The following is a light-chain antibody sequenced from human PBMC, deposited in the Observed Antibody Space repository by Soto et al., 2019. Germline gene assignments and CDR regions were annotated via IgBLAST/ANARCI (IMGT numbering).Light chain of an antibody. CDR1: QSVSSY. CDR3: QQRSNWPST. Sequence: EIVLTQSPATLSLSPGDRATLSCRASQSVSSYLAWYQQKPGQAPRLLIYDASNRATGIPARFSGSGSGTYFTITITTLDPEDFAVYYCQQRSNWPSTFGGGTKVEIK. V-gene: IGKV3-11*01. CDR2: DAS. J-gene: IGKJ4*01.